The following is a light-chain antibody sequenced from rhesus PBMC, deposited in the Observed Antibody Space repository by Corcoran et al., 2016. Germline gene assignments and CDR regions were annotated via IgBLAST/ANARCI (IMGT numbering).Light chain of an antibody. J-gene: IGKJ1*01. Sequence: DIQMTQSPSSLSASVGDRVTITCQASQDISNWLVWYQQKPGQAPKLLIYTASSLQSGVPSRFSGTGSGTDFTLTISSLQPEDFATYYCQQHNSHPWTFGQGTKVEIK. CDR1: QDISNW. CDR2: TAS. CDR3: QQHNSHPWT. V-gene: IGKV1-33*02.